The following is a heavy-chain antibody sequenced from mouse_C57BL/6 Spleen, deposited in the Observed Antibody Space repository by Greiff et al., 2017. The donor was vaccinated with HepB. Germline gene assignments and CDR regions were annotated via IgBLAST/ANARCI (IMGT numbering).Heavy chain of an antibody. V-gene: IGHV1-81*01. Sequence: QVQLKQSGAELARPGASVKLSCKASGYTFTSYGISWVKQRTGQGLEWIGSIYPRSGNTYYNEKFKGKATLTADKSSSTAYMELRSLTSEDSAVYFCARMGDFSDWGQGTLVTVSA. CDR3: ARMGDFSD. CDR1: GYTFTSYG. J-gene: IGHJ3*01. CDR2: IYPRSGNT. D-gene: IGHD3-1*01.